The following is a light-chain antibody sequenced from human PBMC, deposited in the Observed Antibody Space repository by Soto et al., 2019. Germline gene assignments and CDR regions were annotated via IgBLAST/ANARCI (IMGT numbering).Light chain of an antibody. CDR1: SSDVGGYNY. Sequence: QLVLTQPASVSGSPGQSITISCTGTSSDVGGYNYVSWYQQHPGKAPKLMIHDVSNRPSGVSNRFSGSKSGNTASLTISGLQAEDEADYYCCSYTTSSTRVFGGGTKLTVL. V-gene: IGLV2-14*03. CDR3: CSYTTSSTRV. CDR2: DVS. J-gene: IGLJ3*02.